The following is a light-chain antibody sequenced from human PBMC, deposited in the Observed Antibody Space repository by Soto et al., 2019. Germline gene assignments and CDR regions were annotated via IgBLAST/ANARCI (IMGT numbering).Light chain of an antibody. J-gene: IGKJ1*01. CDR3: QQYGTSPVT. CDR2: GAS. V-gene: IGKV3-20*01. CDR1: QSVTSSY. Sequence: IVLTQPPGTLSLFPGERPTLSCRASQSVTSSYLAWFQQTPGQAPRLLIYGASSRATGIPDRFSGSGSGTDFTLTISRLEPEDFAMYYCQQYGTSPVTFGQGTKVDIK.